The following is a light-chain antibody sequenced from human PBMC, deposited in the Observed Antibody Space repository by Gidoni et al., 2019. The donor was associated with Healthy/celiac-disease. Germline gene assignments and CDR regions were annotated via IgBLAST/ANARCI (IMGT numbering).Light chain of an antibody. CDR3: QKYNSDPLT. Sequence: TYMTQSPSTLSASVGDRVTITCRARQGISISLAWYQQKPGKVPKLLIYTASSFQTGVPSRFSGSGSGTDFTLTISSLQPEDVATYYCQKYNSDPLTFGGGTKVEIK. CDR1: QGISIS. V-gene: IGKV1-27*01. CDR2: TAS. J-gene: IGKJ4*01.